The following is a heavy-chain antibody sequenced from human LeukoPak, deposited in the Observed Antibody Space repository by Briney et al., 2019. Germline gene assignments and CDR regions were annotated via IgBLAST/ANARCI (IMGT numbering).Heavy chain of an antibody. D-gene: IGHD5-12*01. Sequence: SETLSLTCTVSGYSISSGYYWGWIRQPPGKGLEWIGSIYYSGSTYYNPSLKSRVTISVDTSKNQFSLKLSSVTAADTAVYYCARGGYDFSWFDPWGQGTLVTVSS. CDR1: GYSISSGYY. CDR3: ARGGYDFSWFDP. CDR2: IYYSGST. V-gene: IGHV4-38-2*02. J-gene: IGHJ5*02.